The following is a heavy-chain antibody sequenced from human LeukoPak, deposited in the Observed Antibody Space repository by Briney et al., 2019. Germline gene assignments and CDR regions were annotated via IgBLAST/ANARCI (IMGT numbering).Heavy chain of an antibody. Sequence: GGSLRLSCAASGFTFRTYEMNWVRQAPGKGLEWVSYINSGGTNIYYADSVRGRFTISRDNAKNSLYLQMNSLRAEDTAVYYCARRYYDILTGSQALDYWGQGTLVTVSS. V-gene: IGHV3-48*03. CDR1: GFTFRTYE. J-gene: IGHJ4*02. D-gene: IGHD3-9*01. CDR2: INSGGTNI. CDR3: ARRYYDILTGSQALDY.